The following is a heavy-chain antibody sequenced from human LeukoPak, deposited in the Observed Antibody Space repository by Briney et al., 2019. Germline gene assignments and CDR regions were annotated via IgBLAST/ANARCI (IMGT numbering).Heavy chain of an antibody. D-gene: IGHD1-26*01. Sequence: PGGSLRLSCVASGFTFTSYVLHWVRQAPGKGLDWVAPTSVDGDDKYYEDSVKGRFTISRDNSKNTLCLQMSSLRPEDTAIYYCVRASGSYPPASRYIDSWGQGTLVTVSS. CDR1: GFTFTSYV. J-gene: IGHJ4*02. V-gene: IGHV3-30*15. CDR2: TSVDGDDK. CDR3: VRASGSYPPASRYIDS.